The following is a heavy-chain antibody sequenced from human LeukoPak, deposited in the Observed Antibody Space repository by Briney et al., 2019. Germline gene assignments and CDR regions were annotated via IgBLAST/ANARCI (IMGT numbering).Heavy chain of an antibody. V-gene: IGHV4-30-4*08. J-gene: IGHJ4*02. CDR2: MHYRGNT. Sequence: LRLSCAASGFTFSSYAMSWVRQAPGKGLEWIGCMHYRGNTHYNSSLKSRLIISVDTSKNQFSLRLTSVTAADTAVYYCARGDYYYGSGSYYSPTFDYWGQGTLVTVS. D-gene: IGHD3-10*01. CDR1: GFTFSSYA. CDR3: ARGDYYYGSGSYYSPTFDY.